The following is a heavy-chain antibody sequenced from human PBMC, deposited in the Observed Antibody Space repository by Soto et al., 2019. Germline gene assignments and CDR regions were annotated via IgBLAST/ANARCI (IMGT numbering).Heavy chain of an antibody. D-gene: IGHD6-6*01. J-gene: IGHJ3*01. CDR2: IKTDGSVK. Sequence: GGSLRLSCAASGFTFSSHWMSWVRQAPGKGLEWLANIKTDGSVKDYVDSVKGRFTISRDNAKNSLYLQMNSLRAEDTAVYYCAIASRSIPIARGWGQGTMVTVSS. V-gene: IGHV3-7*01. CDR1: GFTFSSHW. CDR3: AIASRSIPIARG.